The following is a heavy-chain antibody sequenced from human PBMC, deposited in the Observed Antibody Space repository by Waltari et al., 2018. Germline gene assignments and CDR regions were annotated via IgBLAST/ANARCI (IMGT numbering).Heavy chain of an antibody. CDR1: GYSIRSGYY. Sequence: GQLQESGPGLVKPSETLSLTCTVSGYSIRSGYYWGWIRQPPGKGLEWIGSIYHSGSTYYNPSLKSRVTISVDTSKNQFSLKLSSVTAADTAVYYCARDGIAARPWWTRTNWFDPWGQGTLVTVSS. J-gene: IGHJ5*02. CDR3: ARDGIAARPWWTRTNWFDP. D-gene: IGHD6-6*01. CDR2: IYHSGST. V-gene: IGHV4-38-2*02.